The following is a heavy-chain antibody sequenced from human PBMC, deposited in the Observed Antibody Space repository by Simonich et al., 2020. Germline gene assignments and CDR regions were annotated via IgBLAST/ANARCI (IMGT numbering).Heavy chain of an antibody. V-gene: IGHV3-21*01. CDR2: ISSSSSYI. Sequence: EVQLVESGGGLVKPGGSLRLSCAASGFTFSSYSMNWVRQAPGKGLEWVSSISSSSSYIYYADSVKGRFTIAKDNAKNSRYLQMNSLRAEETAVYYCAGGVYCSSTSCSTYYYYGMDVWGQGTTVTVSS. J-gene: IGHJ6*02. CDR3: AGGVYCSSTSCSTYYYYGMDV. CDR1: GFTFSSYS. D-gene: IGHD2-2*01.